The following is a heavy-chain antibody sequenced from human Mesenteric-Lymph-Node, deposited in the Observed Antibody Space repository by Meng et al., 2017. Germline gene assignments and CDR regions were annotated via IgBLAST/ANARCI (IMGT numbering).Heavy chain of an antibody. CDR1: GFTFSSYW. CDR2: IKQDGSEK. V-gene: IGHV3-7*01. CDR3: ARDEGSGSYYS. J-gene: IGHJ5*02. Sequence: GESLKISCAASGFTFSSYWMSWVRQAPGKGLECVAHIKQDGSEKYYVDSAKGRFTISRDNAKNSLYLQMNSLRAEDTAVYFCARDEGSGSYYSWGQGTLVTVSS. D-gene: IGHD3-10*01.